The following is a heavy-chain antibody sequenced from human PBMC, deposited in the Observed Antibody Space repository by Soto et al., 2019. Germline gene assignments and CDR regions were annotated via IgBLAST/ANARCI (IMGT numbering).Heavy chain of an antibody. Sequence: GSLRLSCAASGFTFSSYGMHWVRQAPGKGLEWVAVIWYDGSNKYYADSVKGRFTISRDNSKNTLYLQMNSLRAEDTAVYYCARGRYYYDSSGPRFDYWGQGTLVTVSS. CDR1: GFTFSSYG. CDR3: ARGRYYYDSSGPRFDY. D-gene: IGHD3-22*01. CDR2: IWYDGSNK. J-gene: IGHJ4*02. V-gene: IGHV3-33*01.